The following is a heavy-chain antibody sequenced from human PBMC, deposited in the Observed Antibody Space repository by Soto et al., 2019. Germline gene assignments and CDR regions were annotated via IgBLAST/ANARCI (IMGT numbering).Heavy chain of an antibody. Sequence: SETLSLTCTVSGGSISSYYWSWIRQPPGKGLEWIGYIYYSGSTNYNPSLKSRVTISVDTSKNQFSLKLSSVTAADTAVYYCAGMVRGYYYYGMDVWGQGTTVTVSS. J-gene: IGHJ6*02. D-gene: IGHD3-10*01. CDR2: IYYSGST. V-gene: IGHV4-59*08. CDR1: GGSISSYY. CDR3: AGMVRGYYYYGMDV.